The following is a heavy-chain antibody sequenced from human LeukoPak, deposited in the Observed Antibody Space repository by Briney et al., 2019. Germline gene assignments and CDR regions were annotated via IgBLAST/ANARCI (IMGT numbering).Heavy chain of an antibody. D-gene: IGHD6-13*01. CDR2: IFYSGST. V-gene: IGHV4-39*07. J-gene: IGHJ6*03. Sequence: ASETLSPTCTVSSGSVTTSNYYWGWVRQSPGKALEWIGNIFYSGSTYYSPSLKSRVTISLDTSRNQFSLKLNSVTAADTAVYYCARGSKAAAGPYYYYYYMDVWGKGTTVTVSS. CDR1: SGSVTTSNYY. CDR3: ARGSKAAAGPYYYYYYMDV.